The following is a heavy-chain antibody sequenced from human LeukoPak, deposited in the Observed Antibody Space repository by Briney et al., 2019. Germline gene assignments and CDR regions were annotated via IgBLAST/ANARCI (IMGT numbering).Heavy chain of an antibody. CDR3: GKDPAAGTNWFDP. J-gene: IGHJ5*02. Sequence: GGSLRLSCAASGFTFSSYGMHWVRQAPGKGLEWVAVISYDGSNKYYADSVKGRFTISRDNSKNTLYLQMNSLRAEDTAVYYCGKDPAAGTNWFDPWGQGTLVTVSS. D-gene: IGHD6-13*01. CDR2: ISYDGSNK. CDR1: GFTFSSYG. V-gene: IGHV3-30*18.